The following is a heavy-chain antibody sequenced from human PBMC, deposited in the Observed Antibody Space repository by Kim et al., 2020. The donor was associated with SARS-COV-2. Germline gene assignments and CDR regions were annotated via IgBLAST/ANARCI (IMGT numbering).Heavy chain of an antibody. CDR1: GFTFSNAW. Sequence: GGSLRLSCAASGFTFSNAWMSWVRQAPGKGLEWVGRIKSKTDGGTTDYAAHVKGRFTISRDDSKNKLYLQMNSLKTEDTAVYYCTTGVRYSSSWLPYYYYGIDVWGQGTTVTVSS. V-gene: IGHV3-15*01. CDR3: TTGVRYSSSWLPYYYYGIDV. D-gene: IGHD6-13*01. CDR2: IKSKTDGGTT. J-gene: IGHJ6*02.